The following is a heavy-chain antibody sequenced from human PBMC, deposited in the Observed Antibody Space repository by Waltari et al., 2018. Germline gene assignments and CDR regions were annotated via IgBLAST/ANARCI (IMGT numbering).Heavy chain of an antibody. CDR2: FIPIFGTA. Sequence: QVQLVQSGAEVKKPGSSVKVSCKASGGTFSSYAISWVRQAPGHGLEWMGGFIPIFGTANEAQKCQGRVTITADESTSTAYMELSSLRSEDTAVYYCAREFYYDSSGYPETSFDYWGQGTLVTVSS. CDR1: GGTFSSYA. D-gene: IGHD3-22*01. V-gene: IGHV1-69*01. CDR3: AREFYYDSSGYPETSFDY. J-gene: IGHJ4*02.